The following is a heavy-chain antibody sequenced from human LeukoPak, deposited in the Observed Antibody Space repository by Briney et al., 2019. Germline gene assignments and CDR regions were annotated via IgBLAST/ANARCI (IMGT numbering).Heavy chain of an antibody. CDR1: GFTFSSYA. CDR2: ISGSGGST. J-gene: IGHJ4*02. D-gene: IGHD5-18*01. V-gene: IGHV3-23*01. CDR3: AKDQNVDTAMVTLGSDY. Sequence: LAGGSLRLSCAASGFTFSSYAMSWVRQTPGKGLEWVSAISGSGGSTYYADSVKGRFTISRDNSKNTLYLQMDSLRAEDTAVYYCAKDQNVDTAMVTLGSDYWGQGTLVTVSS.